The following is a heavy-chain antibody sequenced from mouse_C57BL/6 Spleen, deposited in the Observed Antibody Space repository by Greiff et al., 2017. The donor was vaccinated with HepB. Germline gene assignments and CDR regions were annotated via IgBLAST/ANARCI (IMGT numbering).Heavy chain of an antibody. CDR1: GFSFNTYA. CDR3: VRRGYAMDY. V-gene: IGHV10-1*01. J-gene: IGHJ4*01. CDR2: IRSKSNNYAT. Sequence: EVQVVESGGGLVQPKGSLKLSCAASGFSFNTYAMNWVRQAPGKGVEWVARIRSKSNNYATYYADSVKDRFTISRDDSESMLYLQMNNLKTEDTAMYYCVRRGYAMDYWGQGTSVTVSS.